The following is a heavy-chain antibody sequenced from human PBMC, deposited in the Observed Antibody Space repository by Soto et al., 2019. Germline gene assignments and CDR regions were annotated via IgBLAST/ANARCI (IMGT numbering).Heavy chain of an antibody. D-gene: IGHD6-13*01. V-gene: IGHV3-30*18. J-gene: IGHJ6*02. CDR1: GFTFSSYG. CDR3: AKDLRQLGDRSNGMDV. CDR2: ISYDGSNK. Sequence: QVQLVESGGGVVQPGRSLRLSCAASGFTFSSYGMHWVRQAPGKGLEGVAVISYDGSNKYYADSVKGRFTISRDNSKNTLYLQMNSLRAEDTAVYYCAKDLRQLGDRSNGMDVWGQGTTVTVSS.